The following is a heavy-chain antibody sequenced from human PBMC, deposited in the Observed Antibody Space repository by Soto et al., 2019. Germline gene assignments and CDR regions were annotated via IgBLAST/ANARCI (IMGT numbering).Heavy chain of an antibody. CDR3: ARDRRSDIVVVPAAMRYYYYYGMDV. Sequence: SVKVPCKASGGTFSSYAISWVRQAPGQGLEWMGGIIPIFGTANYAQKFQGRVTITADESTSTAYMELSSLRAEDTAVYYCARDRRSDIVVVPAAMRYYYYYGMDVWGQGTTVTVSS. CDR1: GGTFSSYA. D-gene: IGHD2-2*01. V-gene: IGHV1-69*13. J-gene: IGHJ6*02. CDR2: IIPIFGTA.